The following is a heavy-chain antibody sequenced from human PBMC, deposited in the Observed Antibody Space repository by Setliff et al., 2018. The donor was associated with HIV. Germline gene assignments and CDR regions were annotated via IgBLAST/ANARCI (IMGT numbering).Heavy chain of an antibody. CDR2: IIPILGTA. Sequence: SVKVSCKASGDSFSTYLISWVRQAPGQGLEWMGGIIPILGTADHAQKFQGRVTITADKSTSTAYMELSSLRSEDTAVYYCARGQEMYLMVTMLGGYYYYHMDVWGQGTTVTVS. CDR3: ARGQEMYLMVTMLGGYYYYHMDV. V-gene: IGHV1-69*10. D-gene: IGHD3-10*02. CDR1: GDSFSTYL. J-gene: IGHJ6*02.